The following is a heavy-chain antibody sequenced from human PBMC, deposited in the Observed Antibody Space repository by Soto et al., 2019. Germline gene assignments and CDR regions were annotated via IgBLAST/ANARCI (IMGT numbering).Heavy chain of an antibody. CDR3: VYNMDV. Sequence: GGSLRLSCVVSSVTFSKTWMNWVRQAPGKGLEWVGRVKGKSDGGTADYAAPVQGRFTVSRDDSEDTLYLQMNSLKAEDTAVYYCVYNMDVWGQGTTVTVSS. J-gene: IGHJ6*02. D-gene: IGHD1-1*01. V-gene: IGHV3-15*07. CDR1: SVTFSKTW. CDR2: VKGKSDGGTA.